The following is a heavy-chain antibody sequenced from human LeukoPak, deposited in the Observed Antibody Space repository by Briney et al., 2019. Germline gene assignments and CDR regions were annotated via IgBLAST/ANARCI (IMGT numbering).Heavy chain of an antibody. CDR2: ISGSGGTI. Sequence: GGSLRLSCAVSGITFKNYEMNWVRQAPGKGLEWVSYISGSGGTIYYADSVKGRFTISRDNARNSFYLQLNSLRAEDTAIYYCAKYVFSYGSGSYLAHWGQGTLVTVSS. D-gene: IGHD3-10*01. CDR3: AKYVFSYGSGSYLAH. J-gene: IGHJ4*02. CDR1: GITFKNYE. V-gene: IGHV3-48*03.